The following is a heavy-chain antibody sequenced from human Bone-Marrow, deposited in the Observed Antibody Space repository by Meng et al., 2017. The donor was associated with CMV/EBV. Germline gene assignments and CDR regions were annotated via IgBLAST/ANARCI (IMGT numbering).Heavy chain of an antibody. V-gene: IGHV3-21*01. Sequence: GGSLRLSCAASGFTFSSYSMNWVRQAPGKGLEWVSSISSSSSYIYYADSVKSRFTISRDNAKNSLYLQMNSLRAEDTAVYYCARPQNYDFWSGYRPYYYYGMDVWGQGTTVTVSS. CDR1: GFTFSSYS. CDR2: ISSSSSYI. CDR3: ARPQNYDFWSGYRPYYYYGMDV. J-gene: IGHJ6*02. D-gene: IGHD3-3*01.